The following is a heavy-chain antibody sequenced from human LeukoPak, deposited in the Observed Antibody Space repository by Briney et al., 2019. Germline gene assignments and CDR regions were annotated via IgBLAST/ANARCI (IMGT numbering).Heavy chain of an antibody. CDR3: TIHSTRDAFDI. CDR2: INPNSGGT. D-gene: IGHD6-13*01. CDR1: GYTFTAYY. Sequence: ASLKVSCKASGYTFTAYYMHWVRQAPGQGLEWMGWINPNSGGTNYAQKFQGRVTMTRDTSISTAYMHLSRLRSDDTAVYYCTIHSTRDAFDIWGRGTMVTVSS. V-gene: IGHV1-2*02. J-gene: IGHJ3*02.